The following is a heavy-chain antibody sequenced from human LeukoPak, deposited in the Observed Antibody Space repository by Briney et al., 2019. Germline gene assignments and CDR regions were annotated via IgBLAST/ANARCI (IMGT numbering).Heavy chain of an antibody. D-gene: IGHD3/OR15-3a*01. CDR3: AKAPLGSYNSWTGFYPGFDS. CDR1: GFTVSSNY. V-gene: IGHV3-53*01. CDR2: IYSGGNT. J-gene: IGHJ4*02. Sequence: GGSLRLSCAASGFTVSSNYMSWVRQAPGKGLEWVSVIYSGGNTYYADSVKGRFTIFRDNSQNSLYLQMNSLRAEDTAVFYCAKAPLGSYNSWTGFYPGFDSWGQGTLVAVSS.